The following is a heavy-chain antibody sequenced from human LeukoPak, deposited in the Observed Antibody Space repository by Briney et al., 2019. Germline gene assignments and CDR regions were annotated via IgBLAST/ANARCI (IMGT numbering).Heavy chain of an antibody. CDR3: ARVSSSGWDYYYYYYMDV. Sequence: GGSLRLSCAASGFIFTSYWMSWVRQAPGKGLEWVANIKQDGSEKYYVDSVKGRFTISRDNAKNSLYLQMNSLRADDTAVYYCARVSSSGWDYYYYYYMDVWVKDTTVTVSS. D-gene: IGHD6-19*01. CDR2: IKQDGSEK. J-gene: IGHJ6*03. V-gene: IGHV3-7*01. CDR1: GFIFTSYW.